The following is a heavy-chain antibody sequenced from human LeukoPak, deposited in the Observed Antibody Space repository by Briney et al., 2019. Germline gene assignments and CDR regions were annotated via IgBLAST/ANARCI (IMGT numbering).Heavy chain of an antibody. CDR1: QFTFSDYA. CDR3: AKEIYAYGSRGFDY. CDR2: VSSSGDYT. J-gene: IGHJ4*02. D-gene: IGHD3-10*01. Sequence: GGSLRLPCSASQFTFSDYAMTWVRQAPGKGLEWVSGVSSSGDYTFYADSVKGRFTISRDNSKNTLYLQLNSLRVEDTAVYYCAKEIYAYGSRGFDYWGQGTLVTVSS. V-gene: IGHV3-23*01.